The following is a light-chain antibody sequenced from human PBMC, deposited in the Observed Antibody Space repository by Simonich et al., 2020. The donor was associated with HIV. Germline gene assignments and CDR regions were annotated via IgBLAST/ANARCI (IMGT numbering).Light chain of an antibody. Sequence: QSALTQPASVSGSPGKSITISCTGTSSDVGGYNYVSWYQQHPGKAPKLMIYDVSKRPSGVSNRFSGSKSGNTASLTISGLQAEDEADYYCCSYAGRITVILGGGTKLTVL. CDR1: SSDVGGYNY. CDR2: DVS. CDR3: CSYAGRITVI. V-gene: IGLV2-14*01. J-gene: IGLJ2*01.